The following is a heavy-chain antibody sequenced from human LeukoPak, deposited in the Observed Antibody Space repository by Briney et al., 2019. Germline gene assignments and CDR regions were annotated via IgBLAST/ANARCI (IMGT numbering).Heavy chain of an antibody. CDR2: IYSGGST. V-gene: IGHV3-66*01. D-gene: IGHD3-22*01. Sequence: GGSLRLSCAASGFTVSSNYMSWVRQAPGKGLEWVSVIYSGGSTYYADSVEGRFTISRDNSKNTLYLQMNSLRAEYTAVYYCARDRVYYYDSSGYYPDAFDIWGQGTMVTVSS. CDR3: ARDRVYYYDSSGYYPDAFDI. J-gene: IGHJ3*02. CDR1: GFTVSSNY.